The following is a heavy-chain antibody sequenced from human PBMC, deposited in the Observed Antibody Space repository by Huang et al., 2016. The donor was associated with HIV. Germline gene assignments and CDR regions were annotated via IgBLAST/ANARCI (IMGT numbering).Heavy chain of an antibody. CDR1: GGSFSGYY. V-gene: IGHV4-34*02. J-gene: IGHJ4*02. Sequence: QVQLEQWGAGLLKASETLSLTCAVYGGSFSGYYWNWRRQAPGKGLEWVGEINHRGNTNYNPSLKRLVNMSVDTSKSQFSLYLTSLSAADTGTYFCARRYNSRRDYWGRGTLVTVHS. D-gene: IGHD3-22*01. CDR2: INHRGNT. CDR3: ARRYNSRRDY.